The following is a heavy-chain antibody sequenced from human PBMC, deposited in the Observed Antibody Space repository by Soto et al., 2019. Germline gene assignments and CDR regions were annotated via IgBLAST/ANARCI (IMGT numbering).Heavy chain of an antibody. CDR2: IYHSGST. J-gene: IGHJ4*02. Sequence: TSETLSLTCAVSGGSISSGGYSWSWIRQPPGKGLEWIGYIYHSGSTYYNPSLKSRVTISVDRSKNQFSLKLSSVTAADTAVYYCARPTYNSGSPFDYWGQGTLVTVSS. V-gene: IGHV4-30-2*01. CDR1: GGSISSGGYS. CDR3: ARPTYNSGSPFDY. D-gene: IGHD1-20*01.